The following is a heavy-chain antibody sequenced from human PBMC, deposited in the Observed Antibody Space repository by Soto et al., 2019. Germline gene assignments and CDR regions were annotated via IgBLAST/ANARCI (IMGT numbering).Heavy chain of an antibody. V-gene: IGHV3-11*04. CDR1: GGSFSGYY. Sequence: LSLTCAVYGGSFSGYYWSWIRQPPGKGLEWVSYISSSSSTIYYADSVKSRFTISRDNAKNSLYLQMNSLRAEDTAVYYCARDPGYMTTDVASVSFFAYWGQGTLVTVSS. CDR3: ARDPGYMTTDVASVSFFAY. CDR2: ISSSSSTI. D-gene: IGHD4-4*01. J-gene: IGHJ4*02.